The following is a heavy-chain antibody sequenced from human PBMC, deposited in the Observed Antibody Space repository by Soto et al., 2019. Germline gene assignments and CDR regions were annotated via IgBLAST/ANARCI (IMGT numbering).Heavy chain of an antibody. CDR1: GGSISSSSYY. D-gene: IGHD2-15*01. V-gene: IGHV4-39*01. J-gene: IGHJ3*02. CDR3: ARHHTSQRDSDAFDI. CDR2: IYCSGST. Sequence: SETLSLTCTVSGGSISSSSYYWGWIRQPPGKGLEWIGSIYCSGSTYYNPSLKSRVTISVDTSKNQFSLKLSSVTAADTAVYYCARHHTSQRDSDAFDIWGQGTMVTVSS.